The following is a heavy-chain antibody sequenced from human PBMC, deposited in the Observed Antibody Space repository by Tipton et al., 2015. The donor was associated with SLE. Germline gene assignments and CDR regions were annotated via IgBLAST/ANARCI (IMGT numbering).Heavy chain of an antibody. CDR1: GFTFSRHA. J-gene: IGHJ3*02. D-gene: IGHD1-26*01. CDR2: ISYDGSNK. CDR3: ARAPTGTYYHDAFDI. Sequence: RSLRLSCAASGFTFSRHAMHWVRQAPGKGLEWVAIISYDGSNKYYAGSVKGRFIISRDNSKNTLYLQMDSLRAEDTAVYFCARAPTGTYYHDAFDIWGQGTMVTVSS. V-gene: IGHV3-30-3*01.